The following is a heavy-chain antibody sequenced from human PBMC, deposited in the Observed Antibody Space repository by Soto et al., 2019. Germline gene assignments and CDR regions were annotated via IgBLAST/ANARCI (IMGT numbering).Heavy chain of an antibody. CDR3: ARDLGGLARYYWFDP. CDR2: IIPIFGTA. Sequence: SVKVSCKASGGTFSSYAISWVRQAPGQGREWMGGIIPIFGTANYAQKFQGRVTITADESTSTAYMELSSLRSEDTAVYYCARDLGGLARYYWFDPWGQGTLVTVSS. J-gene: IGHJ5*02. V-gene: IGHV1-69*13. CDR1: GGTFSSYA. D-gene: IGHD6-19*01.